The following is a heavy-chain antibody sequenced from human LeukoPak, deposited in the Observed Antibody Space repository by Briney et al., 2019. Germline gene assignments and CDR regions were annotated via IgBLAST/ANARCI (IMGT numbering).Heavy chain of an antibody. CDR2: IIPIFGTA. J-gene: IGHJ6*04. Sequence: ASVKVSCKAFGGTFSSYAISWVRQAPGQGLEWMGGIIPIFGTANYAQKFQGRVTITADESTSTAYMELSSLRSEDTAVYYCARDRYCSSTSCYSGDYGMDVWGKGTTVTVSS. D-gene: IGHD2-2*01. CDR1: GGTFSSYA. V-gene: IGHV1-69*13. CDR3: ARDRYCSSTSCYSGDYGMDV.